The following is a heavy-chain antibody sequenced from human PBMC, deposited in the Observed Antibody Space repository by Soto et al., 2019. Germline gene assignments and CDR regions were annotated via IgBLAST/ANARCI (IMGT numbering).Heavy chain of an antibody. CDR1: GGTFSSYA. CDR3: ASGKPATFGGVTVQYYYGMDV. D-gene: IGHD3-16*02. J-gene: IGHJ6*02. V-gene: IGHV1-69*01. CDR2: IFPLFNTA. Sequence: QVQLVQSGAEVEKPGSSVKVSCKASGGTFSSYAISWVRQAPGQGLEWMGDIFPLFNTADYAQRFQGRLTITADESTSTAYMELSSLRSEDTAVYYGASGKPATFGGVTVQYYYGMDVWGQGTTVSVSS.